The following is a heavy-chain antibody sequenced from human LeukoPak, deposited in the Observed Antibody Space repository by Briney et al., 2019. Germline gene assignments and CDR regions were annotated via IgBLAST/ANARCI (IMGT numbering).Heavy chain of an antibody. CDR2: ISSSSSYT. D-gene: IGHD2-15*01. J-gene: IGHJ6*02. V-gene: IGHV3-11*06. CDR3: ARGDCSGGSCYSIYYYGMDV. Sequence: PGGSLRLSCAASGFTFIDYYMSWIRQAPGKGLEWVSYISSSSSYTNYADSVKGRFTISRDNAKNSLYLQMNSLRAEDTAVYYCARGDCSGGSCYSIYYYGMDVWGQGTTVTVSS. CDR1: GFTFIDYY.